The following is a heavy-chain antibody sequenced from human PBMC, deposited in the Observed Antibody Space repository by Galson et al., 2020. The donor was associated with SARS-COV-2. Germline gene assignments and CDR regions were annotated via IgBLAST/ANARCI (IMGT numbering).Heavy chain of an antibody. CDR3: AKGVGGYGSGSGNFDY. Sequence: GESLKISCAASGFTFSSYALSWVRQAPGKGLEWVSVIYSGGSTYYADSVKGRFTISRDNSKNTLYLQMNNLRAEETAVYYCAKGVGGYGSGSGNFDYWGQGTLVTVSS. CDR2: IYSGGST. V-gene: IGHV3-23*03. D-gene: IGHD3-10*01. J-gene: IGHJ4*02. CDR1: GFTFSSYA.